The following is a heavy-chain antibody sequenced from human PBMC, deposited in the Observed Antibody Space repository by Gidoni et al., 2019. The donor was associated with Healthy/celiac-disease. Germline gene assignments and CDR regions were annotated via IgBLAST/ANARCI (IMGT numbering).Heavy chain of an antibody. Sequence: QVQLQQWGAGLLQPSETLSLTCAVYVGSFSGYYWSWIRQPPGKGLEWIGEINHSGSTNYNPSLKSRVTISVDTSKNQFSLKLSAVTAADTAVYYCVRGGSYGTSFDYWGQGTLVTVSS. V-gene: IGHV4-34*01. CDR3: VRGGSYGTSFDY. J-gene: IGHJ4*02. CDR1: VGSFSGYY. CDR2: INHSGST. D-gene: IGHD1-26*01.